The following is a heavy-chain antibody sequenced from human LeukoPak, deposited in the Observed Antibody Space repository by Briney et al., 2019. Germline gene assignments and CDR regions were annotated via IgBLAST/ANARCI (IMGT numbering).Heavy chain of an antibody. Sequence: SETLSLTCTVSGDSISSTTYWWGWIRQSPGKGLEWIGSMSYVGITSYNPSLKSRATISVDTSKNQFSLMLNSVTAADTASYYCARLTLTGVAGRGWFDAWGQGTLVIVSS. CDR1: GDSISSTTYW. D-gene: IGHD3-3*01. J-gene: IGHJ5*02. CDR2: MSYVGIT. V-gene: IGHV4-39*01. CDR3: ARLTLTGVAGRGWFDA.